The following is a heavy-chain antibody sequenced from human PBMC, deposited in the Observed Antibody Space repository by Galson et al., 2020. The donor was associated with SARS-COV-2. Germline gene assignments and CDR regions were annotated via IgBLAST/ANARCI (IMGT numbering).Heavy chain of an antibody. Sequence: GGSLRLSCSASGFAFSSYWMHWVRQAPGKGLVWVSRIYSEGSSTSYADSVKGRFTISGDNAKNTLYLQMNSLRSEDTAVYYCARGDMGNDYFDYWGQGTLVTVSS. V-gene: IGHV3-74*01. D-gene: IGHD7-27*01. J-gene: IGHJ4*02. CDR1: GFAFSSYW. CDR3: ARGDMGNDYFDY. CDR2: IYSEGSST.